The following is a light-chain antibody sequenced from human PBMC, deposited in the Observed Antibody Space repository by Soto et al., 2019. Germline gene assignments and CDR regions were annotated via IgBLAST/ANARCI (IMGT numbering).Light chain of an antibody. CDR3: HHYSRVIT. Sequence: DIQMTQSPSSLSASVGDRVTITCRARQGISNFLAWYQQKPGKVPKRLISAAATLQSGIPPRFSGSGSGTDFTLTITSLHPEDVSTYYCHHYSRVITFGQGTRLEI. J-gene: IGKJ5*01. CDR1: QGISNF. V-gene: IGKV1-27*01. CDR2: AAA.